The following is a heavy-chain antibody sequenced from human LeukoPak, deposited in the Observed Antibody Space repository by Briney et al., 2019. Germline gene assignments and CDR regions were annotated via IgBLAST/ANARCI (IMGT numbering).Heavy chain of an antibody. CDR1: GFTFSSYW. Sequence: PGGSLRLSCAASGFTFSSYWMLWVRQAPGKGLVWVSRIHSDGISTTYADSVKGRFTISRDNAKNTLYLQMNSLRAEDTAVYYCARPRGAYIVGANYALRHWGQGTLVTVSS. CDR2: IHSDGIST. V-gene: IGHV3-74*01. J-gene: IGHJ4*02. D-gene: IGHD1-26*01. CDR3: ARPRGAYIVGANYALRH.